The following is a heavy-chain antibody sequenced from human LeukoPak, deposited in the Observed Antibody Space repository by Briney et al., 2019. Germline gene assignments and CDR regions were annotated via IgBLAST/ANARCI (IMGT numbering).Heavy chain of an antibody. D-gene: IGHD4-23*01. CDR2: ISWNRGSI. J-gene: IGHJ4*02. Sequence: QPDRSLRLSCAASGFTFNDYAMHWVRQPPGKGLEWVSGISWNRGSIGYADSVKGRFIISRDNAKNSLYLQMNSLRAEDTAVYYCARDLDYGDDSGYFDYWGQGTLVTVSS. CDR1: GFTFNDYA. CDR3: ARDLDYGDDSGYFDY. V-gene: IGHV3-9*01.